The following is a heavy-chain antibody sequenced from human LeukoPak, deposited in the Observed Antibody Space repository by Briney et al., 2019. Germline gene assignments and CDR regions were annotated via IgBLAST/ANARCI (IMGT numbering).Heavy chain of an antibody. Sequence: ASVKVSCKASGYTFTGYYMHWVRQAPGQGLEWMGWINPNSCVTKYAQKLQGRVTMTRDTSISTAYMELSRLRSDDSAVFYCARQADNNWFDSWGQGNLVTVSS. CDR3: ARQADNNWFDS. D-gene: IGHD2-15*01. CDR2: INPNSCVT. J-gene: IGHJ5*01. V-gene: IGHV1-2*02. CDR1: GYTFTGYY.